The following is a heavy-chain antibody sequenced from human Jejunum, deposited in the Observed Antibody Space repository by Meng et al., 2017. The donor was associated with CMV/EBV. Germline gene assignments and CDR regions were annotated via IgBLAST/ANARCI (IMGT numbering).Heavy chain of an antibody. CDR3: ARGPPRLGFEH. CDR1: GGSISSYY. D-gene: IGHD3-10*01. Sequence: TVSGGSISSYYWSWIRQHPGKGMEWIGDINYSGNTKYNPSRKRRVTISGDTYKNQYSMKLSAVTAADTAVYYCARGPPRLGFEHWGKGTLVTVSS. J-gene: IGHJ4*02. V-gene: IGHV4-59*01. CDR2: INYSGNT.